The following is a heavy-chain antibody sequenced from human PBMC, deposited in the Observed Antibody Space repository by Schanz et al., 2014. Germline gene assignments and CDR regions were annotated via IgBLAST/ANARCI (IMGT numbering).Heavy chain of an antibody. CDR1: GGSFSGYW. CDR2: VNHGGYT. Sequence: QVQLQQWGAGLLKPSETLSLTCAFSGGSFSGYWWTWVRQSPGKGLEWIGEVNHGGYTNYNPSLKSRVTVSVDMPKKHFSLGLSSVTAADTAAYYCATWSGTRLFHNWGQGTLVTVSS. D-gene: IGHD1-7*01. CDR3: ATWSGTRLFHN. V-gene: IGHV4-34*01. J-gene: IGHJ4*02.